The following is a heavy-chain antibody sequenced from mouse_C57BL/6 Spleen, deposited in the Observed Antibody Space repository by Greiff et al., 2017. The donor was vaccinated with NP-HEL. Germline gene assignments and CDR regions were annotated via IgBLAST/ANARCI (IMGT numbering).Heavy chain of an antibody. J-gene: IGHJ4*01. CDR1: GFNIKDDY. Sequence: VQLQQSGAELVRPGASVKLSCTASGFNIKDDYMHWVKQRPEQGLEWIGWIDPENGDTEYASKFQGKATITADTSSNTAYLQLSSLTSEDTAVYYCTGTTVVAKCYAMDYWGQGTSVTVSS. CDR3: TGTTVVAKCYAMDY. D-gene: IGHD1-1*01. CDR2: IDPENGDT. V-gene: IGHV14-4*01.